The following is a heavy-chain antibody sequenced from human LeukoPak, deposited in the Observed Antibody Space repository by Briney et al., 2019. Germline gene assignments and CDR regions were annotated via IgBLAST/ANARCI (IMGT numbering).Heavy chain of an antibody. CDR3: ARGWYTSVAPIDF. CDR2: INHSGTT. CDR1: GGSFSGYY. Sequence: PSETLSLTCAVYGGSFSGYYWSWIRQPPGKGLEWIGEINHSGTTNYNSSLQSRVTISVDTSKNQFSLRLSSVTAAVTAIYYCARGWYTSVAPIDFWGQGTLVTVSS. D-gene: IGHD1-1*01. V-gene: IGHV4-34*01. J-gene: IGHJ4*02.